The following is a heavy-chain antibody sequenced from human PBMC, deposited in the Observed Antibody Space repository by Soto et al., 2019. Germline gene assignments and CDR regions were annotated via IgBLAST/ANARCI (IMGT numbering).Heavy chain of an antibody. CDR1: GFTFSSYA. D-gene: IGHD3-3*01. J-gene: IGHJ2*01. CDR2: VSGSAGST. V-gene: IGHV3-23*01. Sequence: EVQLLESGGGLVQPGGSLRLSCAASGFTFSSYAMSWVRQAPGKGLEWVSVVSGSAGSTYYADSVKGRFTISRDNSKNTLYLHMNSLRAEDTAVYYCAKDASSGITSFDSWGRGTVVTVSS. CDR3: AKDASSGITSFDS.